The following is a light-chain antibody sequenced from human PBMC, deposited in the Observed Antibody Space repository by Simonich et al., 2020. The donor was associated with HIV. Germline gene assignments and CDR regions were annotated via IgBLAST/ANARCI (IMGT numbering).Light chain of an antibody. V-gene: IGKV4-1*01. Sequence: DIVMTQSPDSLAVSLGERATINCKSSRNILYSSNNKNYLAWYQQKPGQPPNLLIYCASTRESGVPDRFRASGSGTDFTLTISSLQAEDVAVYYCQQYYTTPPTFGQGTKVEIK. CDR3: QQYYTTPPT. CDR1: RNILYSSNNKNY. J-gene: IGKJ1*01. CDR2: CAS.